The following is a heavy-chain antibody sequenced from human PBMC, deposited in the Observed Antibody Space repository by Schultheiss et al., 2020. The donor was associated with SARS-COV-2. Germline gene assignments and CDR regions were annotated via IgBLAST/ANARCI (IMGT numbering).Heavy chain of an antibody. J-gene: IGHJ6*03. CDR3: ARDGFQDWTQTGYYYMDV. V-gene: IGHV3-15*01. Sequence: GESLKISCAASGFTFSSYAMSWVRQAPGKGLEWVGRIKSKTDGGTTDYAAPVKGRFTISRDDSKNTLYLQMNSLKTEDTAVYYCARDGFQDWTQTGYYYMDVWGKGTTVTVSS. CDR1: GFTFSSYA. CDR2: IKSKTDGGTT. D-gene: IGHD3/OR15-3a*01.